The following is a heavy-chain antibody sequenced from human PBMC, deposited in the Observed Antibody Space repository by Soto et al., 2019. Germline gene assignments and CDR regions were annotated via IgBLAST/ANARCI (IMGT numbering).Heavy chain of an antibody. J-gene: IGHJ6*02. CDR1: GFTFSSYA. Sequence: PGGSLRLSCAASGFTFSSYAMSWVRQAPGKGLEWVSAISGSGGSTYYADSVKGRFTISRDNSKNTLYLQMNSLRAEDTAVYYCANYIGVVQSSRSERGHNYYYGMDVWGQGTTVTVSS. D-gene: IGHD3-22*01. CDR2: ISGSGGST. CDR3: ANYIGVVQSSRSERGHNYYYGMDV. V-gene: IGHV3-23*01.